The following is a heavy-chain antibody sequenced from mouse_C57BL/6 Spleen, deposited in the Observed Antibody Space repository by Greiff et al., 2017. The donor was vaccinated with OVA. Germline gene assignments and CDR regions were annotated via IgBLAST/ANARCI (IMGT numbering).Heavy chain of an antibody. CDR1: GYTFTSYW. CDR3: VTTVVATDYFDY. D-gene: IGHD1-1*01. V-gene: IGHV1-50*01. J-gene: IGHJ2*01. CDR2: IDPSDSYT. Sequence: VQLQQPGAELVKPGASVKLSCKASGYTFTSYWMQWVKQRPGQGLEWIGEIDPSDSYTNYNQKFKGKATLTVDTSSSTAYMQLSSLTSEDSSVYYCVTTVVATDYFDYWGQGTTLTVSS.